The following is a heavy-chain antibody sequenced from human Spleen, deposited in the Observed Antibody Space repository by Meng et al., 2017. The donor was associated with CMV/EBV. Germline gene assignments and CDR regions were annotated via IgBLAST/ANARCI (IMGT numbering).Heavy chain of an antibody. CDR1: GGSISSSSYY. J-gene: IGHJ5*02. CDR2: IYYSGST. CDR3: ARDLHTVTTFLPGWFDP. D-gene: IGHD4-17*01. Sequence: SETLSLTCTVSGGSISSSSYYWGWIRQPPGKGLEWIGSIYYSGSTYYNPSLKSRVIISVDTSKNQFSLKLSSVTAADTAVYYCARDLHTVTTFLPGWFDPWGQGTLVTVSS. V-gene: IGHV4-39*07.